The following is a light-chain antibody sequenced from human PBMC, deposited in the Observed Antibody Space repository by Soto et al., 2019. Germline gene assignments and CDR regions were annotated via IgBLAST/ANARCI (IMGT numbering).Light chain of an antibody. Sequence: QSVLTQPPSVSAAPGQMVTVSCSGGSSNIGNNYVSWYQHLPGIAPKLLIYGNNERPSGIPDRFSGSKSGTSATLGITGLQAGDEADYYCATWDTSLSAVVFGGGTKLTVL. J-gene: IGLJ2*01. CDR1: SSNIGNNY. CDR3: ATWDTSLSAVV. V-gene: IGLV1-51*01. CDR2: GNN.